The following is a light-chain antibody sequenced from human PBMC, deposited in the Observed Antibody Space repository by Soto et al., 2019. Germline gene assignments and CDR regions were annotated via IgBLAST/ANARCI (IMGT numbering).Light chain of an antibody. CDR3: SSFTSTTTYV. V-gene: IGLV2-14*02. J-gene: IGLJ1*01. CDR1: SSDVGSHDL. CDR2: DVS. Sequence: QPVLTQPASVSGSPGQSIAISCTGTSSDVGSHDLVSWYQQQSGKVPKLIIYDVSSRPSGVSNRFSGSKSGNTASLTISGLQAEDEADYYCSSFTSTTTYVFGTGTKLTVL.